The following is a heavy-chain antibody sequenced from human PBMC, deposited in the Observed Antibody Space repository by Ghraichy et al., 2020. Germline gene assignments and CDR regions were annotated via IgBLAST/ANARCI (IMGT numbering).Heavy chain of an antibody. CDR2: REIDSDGGRI. CDR3: TMGLLQPAGWGALNI. D-gene: IGHD2-2*01. Sequence: GGSMRLYCTASGFSLSKAWMNWVRQAPGKGLEWLGRREIDSDGGRIVYAASIKGRFSISRDDSINSLFLQMNSLKAEDTGFYFCTMGLLQPAGWGALNICPQRTLVPFSS. CDR1: GFSLSKAW. V-gene: IGHV3-15*04. J-gene: IGHJ3*02.